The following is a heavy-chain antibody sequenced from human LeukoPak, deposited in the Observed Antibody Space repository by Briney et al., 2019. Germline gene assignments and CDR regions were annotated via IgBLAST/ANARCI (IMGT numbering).Heavy chain of an antibody. Sequence: SCKASGYTFTSYYMHWVRQAPGKGLEWVAVMSYDGSHKYHADSVKGRFTISRDNSKNTVYLQVNSLRAEDTAIYYCARDVGGYAFDYWGQGTLVTVSS. D-gene: IGHD5-12*01. CDR3: ARDVGGYAFDY. CDR1: GYTFTSYY. V-gene: IGHV3-30*04. CDR2: MSYDGSHK. J-gene: IGHJ4*02.